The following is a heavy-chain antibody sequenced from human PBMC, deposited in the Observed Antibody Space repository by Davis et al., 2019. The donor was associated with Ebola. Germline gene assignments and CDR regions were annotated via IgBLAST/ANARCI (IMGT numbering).Heavy chain of an antibody. CDR3: VKGRAGWLRLFDD. CDR2: ISRNSETT. V-gene: IGHV3-9*01. Sequence: SLKISCAASGFVFDDYGMHWVRQVPGKGLEWVSGISRNSETTGYADSVKGRFTISRDNTKKSLYLQMNNVRPEDTALYYCVKGRAGWLRLFDDWGQGTQVTVSS. CDR1: GFVFDDYG. D-gene: IGHD5-24*01. J-gene: IGHJ4*02.